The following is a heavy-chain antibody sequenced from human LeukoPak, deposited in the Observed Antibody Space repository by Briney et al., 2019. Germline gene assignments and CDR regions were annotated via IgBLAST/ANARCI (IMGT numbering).Heavy chain of an antibody. J-gene: IGHJ4*02. V-gene: IGHV3-23*01. D-gene: IGHD2-2*01. CDR2: ISGSGGST. Sequence: GGSLRLSCAASGFTFSSYAMSWVRQAPGKGLELVSAISGSGGSTYYADSVKGRFTISRDNSKNTLYLQMNSLRAEDTAVYYCAKDRGYCSSTSCDQFDYWGQGTLVTVSS. CDR1: GFTFSSYA. CDR3: AKDRGYCSSTSCDQFDY.